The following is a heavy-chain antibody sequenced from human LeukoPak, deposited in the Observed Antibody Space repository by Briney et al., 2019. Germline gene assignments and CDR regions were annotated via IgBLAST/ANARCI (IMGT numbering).Heavy chain of an antibody. CDR3: ARTFPGGGGFDY. J-gene: IGHJ4*02. D-gene: IGHD3-16*01. Sequence: GGSLRLSRAASGFTFSSYAMHWVRQAPGKGLEWVAVISYDGSNKYYADSVKGRFTISRDNSKNTLYLQMNSLRAGDTAVYYCARTFPGGGGFDYWGQGTLVTVSS. CDR1: GFTFSSYA. V-gene: IGHV3-30-3*01. CDR2: ISYDGSNK.